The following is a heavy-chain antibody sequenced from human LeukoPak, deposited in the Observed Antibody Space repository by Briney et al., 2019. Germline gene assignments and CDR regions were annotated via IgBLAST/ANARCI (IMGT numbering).Heavy chain of an antibody. Sequence: RPSETLSLTCTVSGGSISSYYWSWIRQAPGKGLEWIANIDYSGNTIYNPALKSRVTMSVDTSKNQFSLKLSSVTAADTAVYYCARNRGSTVITDHYYYYYMDVRGKGTTVTVSS. CDR1: GGSISSYY. V-gene: IGHV4-59*12. D-gene: IGHD4-11*01. CDR3: ARNRGSTVITDHYYYYYMDV. J-gene: IGHJ6*03. CDR2: IDYSGNT.